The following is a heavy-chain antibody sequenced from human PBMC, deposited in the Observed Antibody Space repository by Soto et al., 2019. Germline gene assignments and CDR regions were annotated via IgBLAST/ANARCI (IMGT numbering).Heavy chain of an antibody. V-gene: IGHV3-30*18. CDR2: ISYDGSNK. CDR1: GCTLSSYG. J-gene: IGHJ4*02. D-gene: IGHD3-10*01. CDR3: AKDRMGAGVRGYFDY. Sequence: QVQLVESGGGVVQPGKSLRLSCAGSGCTLSSYGMDWVRQAPGKGLEWVAVISYDGSNKYYADSVKGRFTISRDNSKNTRYLQMSSLRADDTAVYYCAKDRMGAGVRGYFDYWGQGTLVTVSS.